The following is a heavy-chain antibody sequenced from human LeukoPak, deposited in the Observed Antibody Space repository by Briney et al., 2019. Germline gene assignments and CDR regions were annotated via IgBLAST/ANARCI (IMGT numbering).Heavy chain of an antibody. CDR1: GGSISSHY. D-gene: IGHD6-19*01. J-gene: IGHJ3*02. CDR3: ARHSPWSSAWYPGAFDI. Sequence: SETLSLTCTVSGGSISSHYWSWIRQPPGKGLEWIGYIYYSGSTDYNSSLKSRITMSLDTSKNQFSLKLSSMTAADTAFYYCARHSPWSSAWYPGAFDIWGQGTKVTVSS. V-gene: IGHV4-59*08. CDR2: IYYSGST.